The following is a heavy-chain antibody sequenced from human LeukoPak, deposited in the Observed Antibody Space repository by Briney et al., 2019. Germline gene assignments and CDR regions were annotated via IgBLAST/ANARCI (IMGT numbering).Heavy chain of an antibody. CDR1: GGSISSSSYY. D-gene: IGHD5-12*01. CDR2: IYYSGST. Sequence: SETLSLTCTVSGGSISSSSYYWGWIRQPPGKGLEWIGSIYYSGSTYYNPSLKSRVTISVDTSKNQFSLKLSSVTAADTAVYYCARLGGYRLKNYYYYYMDVWGKGTTVTISS. J-gene: IGHJ6*03. CDR3: ARLGGYRLKNYYYYYMDV. V-gene: IGHV4-39*01.